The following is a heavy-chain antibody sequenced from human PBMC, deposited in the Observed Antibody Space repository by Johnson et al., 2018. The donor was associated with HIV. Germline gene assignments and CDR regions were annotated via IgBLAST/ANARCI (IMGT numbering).Heavy chain of an antibody. CDR3: ARVSRSCYYLVRVFDI. D-gene: IGHD3-3*01. V-gene: IGHV3-30-3*01. Sequence: QVQLVESGGGVVQPGRSLRLSCAASGFTFSSYAMHWVRQAPGKGLEWVAVISYDGSNKYYADSVKGRFTISRDNSKNTLYLQMNSLRAEDTAVYYCARVSRSCYYLVRVFDIWGQGTMVTVSS. CDR2: ISYDGSNK. CDR1: GFTFSSYA. J-gene: IGHJ3*02.